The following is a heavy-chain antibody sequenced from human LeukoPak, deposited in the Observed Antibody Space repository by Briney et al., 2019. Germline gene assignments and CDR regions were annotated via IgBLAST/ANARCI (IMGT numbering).Heavy chain of an antibody. V-gene: IGHV4-59*08. J-gene: IGHJ4*02. CDR1: GGSISSYY. CDR3: ARHAVPRRFLEWLFDY. Sequence: PSETLSLTCTVSGGSISSYYWSWIRQPPGKGLEWIGYIYYSGSTNYNPSLKSRVTISVDTSKNQFSLKLSSVTAADTAVYYCARHAVPRRFLEWLFDYWGQGTLVTVSS. D-gene: IGHD3-3*01. CDR2: IYYSGST.